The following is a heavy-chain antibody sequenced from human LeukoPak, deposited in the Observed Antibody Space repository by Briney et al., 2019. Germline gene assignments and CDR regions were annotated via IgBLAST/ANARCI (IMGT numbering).Heavy chain of an antibody. CDR1: GFTFDDYG. V-gene: IGHV3-20*04. Sequence: GGSLRLSCAASGFTFDDYGMSWVRQAPGKGLEWVSGINWNGGSTGYADSVKGRFTISRDNAKNSLYLQMNSLRAEDTALYYCARQPGIAVAGPIDYWGQGTLVTVSS. CDR3: ARQPGIAVAGPIDY. D-gene: IGHD6-19*01. CDR2: INWNGGST. J-gene: IGHJ4*02.